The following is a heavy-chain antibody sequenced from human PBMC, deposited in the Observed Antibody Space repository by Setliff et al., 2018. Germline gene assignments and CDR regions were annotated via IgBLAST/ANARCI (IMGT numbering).Heavy chain of an antibody. CDR2: FDPEDGET. CDR3: AAPAVEKFYYASGSNTNFDY. V-gene: IGHV1-24*01. D-gene: IGHD3-10*01. J-gene: IGHJ4*02. Sequence: ASVKVSCKVSGYTLTELSRHWVRQAPGKGLEWMGGFDPEDGETIYAQKFQGRVTMTEDRLTSTGYMELRSLRSEDTAVYYCAAPAVEKFYYASGSNTNFDYWGQGTLVTVSS. CDR1: GYTLTELS.